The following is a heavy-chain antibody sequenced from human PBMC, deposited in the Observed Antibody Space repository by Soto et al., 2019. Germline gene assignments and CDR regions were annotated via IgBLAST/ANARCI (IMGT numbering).Heavy chain of an antibody. CDR2: ISDDGRTT. D-gene: IGHD3-16*01. CDR3: ARDGGGLAH. CDR1: GFTFRNYR. Sequence: EVQLVESGGDLVQPGDSLRLSCAASGFTFRNYRMHWVRQVPGKGLVWVSFISDDGRTTRYADSVKGRFTISRDNAQNTVYLEMNSLTVDDTAMYYCARDGGGLAHCGQGALVTVSS. V-gene: IGHV3-74*01. J-gene: IGHJ1*01.